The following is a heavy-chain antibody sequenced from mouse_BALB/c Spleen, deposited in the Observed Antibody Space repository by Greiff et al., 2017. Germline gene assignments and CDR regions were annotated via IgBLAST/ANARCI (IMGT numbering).Heavy chain of an antibody. CDR2: ISSGGST. Sequence: DVKLVESGGGLVKPGGSLKLSCAASGFTFSSYAMSWVRQTPEKRLEWVASISSGGSTYYPDSVKGRFTISRDNARNILYLQMSSLRSEDTAMYYCARGQELFYAMDYWGQGTSVTVSS. J-gene: IGHJ4*01. CDR1: GFTFSSYA. V-gene: IGHV5-6-5*01. CDR3: ARGQELFYAMDY.